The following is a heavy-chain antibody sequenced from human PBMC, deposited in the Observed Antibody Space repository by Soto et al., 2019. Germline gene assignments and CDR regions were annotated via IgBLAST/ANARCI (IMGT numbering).Heavy chain of an antibody. CDR1: GFTFSDYG. CDR3: ARSTYCNGGSCYPKY. Sequence: GGSLRLSCEGPGFTFSDYGFHWVRQAPGKGLEWVAMISYDGSDRYYRDSVQGRFTISRDDSKNTVFLQMNSLRTEDTAMYYCARSTYCNGGSCYPKYWGPGTIVTIYS. V-gene: IGHV3-30*03. J-gene: IGHJ4*02. D-gene: IGHD2-15*01. CDR2: ISYDGSDR.